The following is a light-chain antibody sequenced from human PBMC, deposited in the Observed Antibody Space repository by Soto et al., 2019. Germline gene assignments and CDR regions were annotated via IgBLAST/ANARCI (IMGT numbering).Light chain of an antibody. J-gene: IGKJ1*01. Sequence: DIQMAQSPSSLSASVGDRVTITCRASQSISTSLAWYQQKPGKAPKLLIHDASSLESGVPSRFSGSGSGTEFTLTISSLQPDDFATYYCQQYDSYSTLGQGTKVDIK. CDR3: QQYDSYST. CDR1: QSISTS. CDR2: DAS. V-gene: IGKV1-5*01.